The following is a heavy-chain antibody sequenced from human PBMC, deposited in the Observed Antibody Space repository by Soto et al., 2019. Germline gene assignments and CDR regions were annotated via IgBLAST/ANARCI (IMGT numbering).Heavy chain of an antibody. CDR3: ARHVKGGYYYLDC. J-gene: IGHJ4*02. CDR1: GYSIRGSVHY. V-gene: IGHV4-39*01. D-gene: IGHD3-22*01. CDR2: VYYSGST. Sequence: SETLSLTCTVSGYSIRGSVHYWGWIRQPPGKGLEWIGSVYYSGSTYYNPSLKSRVTISVHTSKNQFSLKLSSVTAADTAVYYCARHVKGGYYYLDCWGQGSLVTVSS.